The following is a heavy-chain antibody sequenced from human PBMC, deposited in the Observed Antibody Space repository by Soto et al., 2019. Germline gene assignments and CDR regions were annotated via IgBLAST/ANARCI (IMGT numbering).Heavy chain of an antibody. Sequence: SETLSLTCAVYGGSFSGYYWSWIRQPPGKGLEWIGEINHSGSTNYNPSLKSRVTISVDTSKNQFSLKLSSVTAADTAVYYCARGKRHDFWSGSVNRPEGNDAFDIWGQGTMVTVSS. J-gene: IGHJ3*02. V-gene: IGHV4-34*01. CDR1: GGSFSGYY. CDR3: ARGKRHDFWSGSVNRPEGNDAFDI. CDR2: INHSGST. D-gene: IGHD3-3*01.